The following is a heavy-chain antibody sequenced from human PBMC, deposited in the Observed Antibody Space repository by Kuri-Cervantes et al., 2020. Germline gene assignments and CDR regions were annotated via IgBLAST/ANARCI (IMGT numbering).Heavy chain of an antibody. V-gene: IGHV3-15*01. Sequence: GGSLRLSCAASGFTFSSYWMSWVRQAPGKGLEWVGRIKSKTDGGTTDYAAPVKGRFTISRDDSKNTLYLQMNSLRVEDTAIYYCATSDDSPGGDWGQGTLVTGSS. CDR1: GFTFSSYW. J-gene: IGHJ4*02. CDR2: IKSKTDGGTT. D-gene: IGHD3-22*01. CDR3: ATSDDSPGGD.